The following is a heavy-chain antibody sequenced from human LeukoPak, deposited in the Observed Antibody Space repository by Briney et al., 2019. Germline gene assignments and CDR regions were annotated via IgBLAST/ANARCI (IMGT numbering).Heavy chain of an antibody. V-gene: IGHV1-2*02. CDR2: INPNSGGT. D-gene: IGHD3-10*01. Sequence: ASVKVSCKASGYTFTGYYMHWVRQAPGQGLEWMGWINPNSGGTNCAQKFQGRVTMTRDTSISTAYVELSRLGSDDTAVYYCARGGGYYYGSGSYYRGNWFDPWGQGTLVTVSS. CDR3: ARGGGYYYGSGSYYRGNWFDP. CDR1: GYTFTGYY. J-gene: IGHJ5*02.